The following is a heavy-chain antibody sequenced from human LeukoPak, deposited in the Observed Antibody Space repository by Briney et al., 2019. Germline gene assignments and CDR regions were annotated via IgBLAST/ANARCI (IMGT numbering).Heavy chain of an antibody. CDR1: GVTFDDYA. CDR2: ISWNSGSI. CDR3: AKGRYGDYVEPWFDY. Sequence: RGRSRRLSCAASGVTFDDYAMHWVRQATGKGLEWVSGISWNSGSIGNADSVKGRFTISRDNAKNSLYLQMNSLRAEDTALYYCAKGRYGDYVEPWFDYWGQGTLVTVSS. D-gene: IGHD4-17*01. V-gene: IGHV3-9*01. J-gene: IGHJ4*02.